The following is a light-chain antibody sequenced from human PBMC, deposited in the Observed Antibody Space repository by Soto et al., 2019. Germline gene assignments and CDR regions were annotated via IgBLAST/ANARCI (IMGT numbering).Light chain of an antibody. J-gene: IGKJ3*01. CDR1: QGISYY. CDR3: QNYKSAPFT. V-gene: IGKV1-27*01. CDR2: AAS. Sequence: DIQMTQSPPSLSASVGDSVTITCRASQGISYYLAWYQQRPGKVPKVLVYAASTLQSGVPTRFIGGGSGTDFSLPINSLQPEDFGTYYCQNYKSAPFTFGPGNKVDL.